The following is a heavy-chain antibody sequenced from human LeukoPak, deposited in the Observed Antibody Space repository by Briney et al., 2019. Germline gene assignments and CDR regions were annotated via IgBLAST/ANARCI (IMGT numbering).Heavy chain of an antibody. D-gene: IGHD3-10*01. CDR1: GFTFSTYA. J-gene: IGHJ3*02. CDR2: ISSSSSTI. CDR3: ASLKMVRGVNDAFDI. V-gene: IGHV3-48*01. Sequence: PGGSLRLSCAASGFTFSTYAMTWVRQAPGKGLEWVSYISSSSSTIYYADSVKGRFTISRDNAKNSLYLQMNSLRAEDTAVYYCASLKMVRGVNDAFDIWGQGTMVTVSS.